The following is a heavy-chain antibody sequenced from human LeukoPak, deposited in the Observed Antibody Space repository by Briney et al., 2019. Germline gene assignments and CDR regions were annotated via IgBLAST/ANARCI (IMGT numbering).Heavy chain of an antibody. Sequence: GGSLRLSCAASGFTFSSYGMHWVRQAPGKGLEWVAVISYDGSNKYYADSVKGRFTISGDNSKNTLYLQMNSLRAEDTAVCYCAKDMGHGSARYLDYWGQGTLVTVSS. D-gene: IGHD3-10*01. CDR3: AKDMGHGSARYLDY. J-gene: IGHJ4*02. CDR1: GFTFSSYG. CDR2: ISYDGSNK. V-gene: IGHV3-30*18.